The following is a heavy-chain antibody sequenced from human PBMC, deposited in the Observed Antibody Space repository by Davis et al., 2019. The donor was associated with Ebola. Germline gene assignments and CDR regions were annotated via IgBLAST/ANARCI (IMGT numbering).Heavy chain of an antibody. CDR2: IRSKAYGGTT. D-gene: IGHD4-23*01. Sequence: PGGSLRLSCTASGFTFGDYAMSWFRQAPGKGPEWVGFIRSKAYGGTTEYAASVKGRFTISRDDSKSIAYLQMNSLKTEDTAVYYCTRDPDYGGNSGGYYYGMDVWGQGTTVTVSS. V-gene: IGHV3-49*03. J-gene: IGHJ6*02. CDR1: GFTFGDYA. CDR3: TRDPDYGGNSGGYYYGMDV.